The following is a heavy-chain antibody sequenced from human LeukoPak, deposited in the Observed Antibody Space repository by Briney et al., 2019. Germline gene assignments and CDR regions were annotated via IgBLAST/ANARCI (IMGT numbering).Heavy chain of an antibody. Sequence: GGSLRLSCAASGFTFSSYWMHWVRQAPGKGLEWVSAISGSGGSTYYADSVKGRFTISRDNSKNTLYLQMNSLRAEDTAVYYCAKPRITIDAFDIWGQGTMVTVSS. V-gene: IGHV3-23*01. J-gene: IGHJ3*02. CDR3: AKPRITIDAFDI. D-gene: IGHD3-10*01. CDR2: ISGSGGST. CDR1: GFTFSSYW.